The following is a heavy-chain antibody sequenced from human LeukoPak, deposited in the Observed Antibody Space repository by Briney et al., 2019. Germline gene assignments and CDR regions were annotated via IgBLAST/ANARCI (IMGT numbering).Heavy chain of an antibody. Sequence: PSETLSLTCTVSGGSISSYYWSWIRQPPGKGLEWIGYIYYSGTTYYNPSLKCRVTISVDTSKNQFSLRLRSVTAADTAVYYCARVHCSGGNCDFDYWGQGTLVTVSS. CDR2: IYYSGTT. CDR1: GGSISSYY. D-gene: IGHD2-15*01. V-gene: IGHV4-59*01. J-gene: IGHJ4*02. CDR3: ARVHCSGGNCDFDY.